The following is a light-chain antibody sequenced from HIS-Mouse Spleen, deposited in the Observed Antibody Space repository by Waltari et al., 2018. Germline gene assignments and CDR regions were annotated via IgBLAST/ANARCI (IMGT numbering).Light chain of an antibody. Sequence: QSALTQPASVSGSPGQSITISCTGTSSAVGGDNYVSWYQQPPGKAPKLMIYDVSNRPSGVSNRFSGSKSGNTASLTISGLQAEDEADYYCSSYTSSSTLVFGGGTKLTVL. CDR3: SSYTSSSTLV. CDR2: DVS. J-gene: IGLJ2*01. CDR1: SSAVGGDNY. V-gene: IGLV2-14*03.